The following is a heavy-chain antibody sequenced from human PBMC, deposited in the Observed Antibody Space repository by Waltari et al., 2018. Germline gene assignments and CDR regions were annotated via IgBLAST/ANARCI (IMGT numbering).Heavy chain of an antibody. D-gene: IGHD1-20*01. CDR2: IKQDGSAK. CDR1: GFTFTNFY. V-gene: IGHV3-7*01. J-gene: IGHJ3*02. CDR3: ARGYVGAFDM. Sequence: EVQVVESGGGLVQPGGSLRLSCAASGFTFTNFYMAWVRQTPGKGREGGGSIKQDGSAKDYVDSGRGRFTISRDNAKNSRFLQMNSLRAEDMAVYYCARGYVGAFDMWGQGTMVTVSS.